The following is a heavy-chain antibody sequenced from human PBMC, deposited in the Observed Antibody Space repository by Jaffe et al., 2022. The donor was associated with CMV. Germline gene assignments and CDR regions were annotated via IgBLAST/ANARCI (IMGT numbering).Heavy chain of an antibody. V-gene: IGHV3-33*01. Sequence: QVQLVESGGGVVQPGRSLRLSCAASGFTFSNYGMHWVRQAPGKGLEWVAVIWYDGSNKYYADSVKGRFTISRDNFKNTLYLQMNSLRAEDTAVYYCARDAAAAGTGAAYWGQGTLVTVSS. CDR2: IWYDGSNK. D-gene: IGHD6-13*01. CDR1: GFTFSNYG. J-gene: IGHJ4*02. CDR3: ARDAAAAGTGAAY.